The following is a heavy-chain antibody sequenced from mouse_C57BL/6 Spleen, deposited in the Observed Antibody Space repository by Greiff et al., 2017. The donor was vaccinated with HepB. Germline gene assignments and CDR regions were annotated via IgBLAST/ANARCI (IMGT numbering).Heavy chain of an antibody. Sequence: EVKLVESGGGLVKPGGSLKLSCAASGFTFSDYGMHWVRQAPEKGLEWVAYISSGSSTIYYADKVKGRFTISRDNAKNTLFLQMTSLRSEDTAMYYCARDGKGYYAMDYWGHGTSVTVSS. CDR3: ARDGKGYYAMDY. CDR1: GFTFSDYG. CDR2: ISSGSSTI. D-gene: IGHD2-3*01. J-gene: IGHJ4*01. V-gene: IGHV5-17*01.